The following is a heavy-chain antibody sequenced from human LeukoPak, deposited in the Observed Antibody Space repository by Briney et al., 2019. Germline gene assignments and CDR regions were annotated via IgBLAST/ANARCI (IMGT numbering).Heavy chain of an antibody. CDR3: ARDHGYYGWFDP. CDR1: GFTVSSDS. J-gene: IGHJ5*02. D-gene: IGHD4-17*01. CDR2: IYSGGST. Sequence: GGSLRLSCIVSGFTVSSDSMSWVRQAPGKGLEWVSFIYSGGSTHYSDSVKGRFTISRDNSKNTLYLQMNSLRAEDTAVYYCARDHGYYGWFDPWGQGSLVTVSS. V-gene: IGHV3-53*01.